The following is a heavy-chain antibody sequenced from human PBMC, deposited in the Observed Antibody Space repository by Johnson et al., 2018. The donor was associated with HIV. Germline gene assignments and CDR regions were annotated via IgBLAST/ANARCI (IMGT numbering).Heavy chain of an antibody. Sequence: VQLVESGGGVVQPGRSLRLSCAASGFTFSSYGMHWVRQAPGKGLEWVAKIKQDGSEKYYVDSVKGRFTISRDNAKNLLFLQMNRLKTEDSAVYYCVRVGPTLYDAFDIWGQGTTVTVSS. CDR2: IKQDGSEK. D-gene: IGHD2-15*01. CDR3: VRVGPTLYDAFDI. CDR1: GFTFSSYG. J-gene: IGHJ3*02. V-gene: IGHV3-7*03.